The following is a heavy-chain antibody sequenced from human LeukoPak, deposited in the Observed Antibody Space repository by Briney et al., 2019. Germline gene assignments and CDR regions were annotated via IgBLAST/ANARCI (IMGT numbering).Heavy chain of an antibody. V-gene: IGHV3-48*01. CDR1: GFTFSSYS. D-gene: IGHD4-17*01. CDR3: AKDEDHDYGDYYFDS. Sequence: GGSLRLSCAASGFTFSSYSMNWVRQAPGKGLEWVSYISSSSSTIYYADSVKGRFTISRDDSKNTLYLQMNSLRAEDTAVYYCAKDEDHDYGDYYFDSWGQGTLVTVSS. CDR2: ISSSSSTI. J-gene: IGHJ4*02.